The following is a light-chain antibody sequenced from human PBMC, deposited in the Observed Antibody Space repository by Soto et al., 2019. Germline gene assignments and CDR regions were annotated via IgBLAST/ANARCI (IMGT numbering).Light chain of an antibody. CDR1: SGDIGDYNY. J-gene: IGLJ1*01. CDR3: CSYTRSGTLI. V-gene: IGLV2-14*01. CDR2: DVS. Sequence: QSVLTQPASVSGSPGQSITISCVGTSGDIGDYNYVSWYQQHPGKVPKVIIYDVSNRPSGVSYRFSGTKSGNTASLTVSGLQAEDEADYYCCSYTRSGTLILGTR.